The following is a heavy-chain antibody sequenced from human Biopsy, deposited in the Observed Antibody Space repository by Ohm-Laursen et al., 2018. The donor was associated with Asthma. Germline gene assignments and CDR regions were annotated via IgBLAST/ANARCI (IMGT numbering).Heavy chain of an antibody. CDR3: ARTHERWTSIQDDALDI. CDR1: GFTFSIYD. D-gene: IGHD4-23*01. J-gene: IGHJ3*02. Sequence: SLRLSCAAAGFTFSIYDIHWVRQAPGKGLEWVAVISYDGGNKFYGDSVKDRFTLSRDNSGNTLYLQMNSLRVEDTAIYYCARTHERWTSIQDDALDIWGQGTMVIVSS. V-gene: IGHV3-30*03. CDR2: ISYDGGNK.